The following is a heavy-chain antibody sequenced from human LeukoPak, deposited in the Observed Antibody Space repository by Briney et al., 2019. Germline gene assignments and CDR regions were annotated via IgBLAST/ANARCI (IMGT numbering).Heavy chain of an antibody. V-gene: IGHV3-23*01. CDR2: ISSSGGST. D-gene: IGHD4-17*01. CDR1: GFTFSNYA. CDR3: AKGDDYGDLDY. Sequence: GGSLRLTCAASGFTFSNYAMNWVRQAPGKGLEWVSAISSSGGSTFYTDSVKGRFTVSRDNSKSTLYLQMNSLRAEDTAVYYCAKGDDYGDLDYWGQGTLVTVSS. J-gene: IGHJ4*02.